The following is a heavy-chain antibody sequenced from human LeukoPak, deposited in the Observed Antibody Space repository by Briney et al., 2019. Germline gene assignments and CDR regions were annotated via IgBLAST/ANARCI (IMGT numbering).Heavy chain of an antibody. CDR3: ARVSIGEAARVSWYFDL. CDR1: GFTFSSYC. CDR2: IQDGSDK. Sequence: PGGSLRLSCVASGFTFSSYCMSWVRQAPGKGLEWVANIQDGSDKYYVDSVKGRFTISRDNAKNSLYLQMNSLRAEDTAVYYCARVSIGEAARVSWYFDLWGRGTLVTVSS. J-gene: IGHJ2*01. V-gene: IGHV3-7*05. D-gene: IGHD3-10*01.